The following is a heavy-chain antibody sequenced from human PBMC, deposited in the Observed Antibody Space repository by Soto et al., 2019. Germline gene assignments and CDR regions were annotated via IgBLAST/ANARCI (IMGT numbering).Heavy chain of an antibody. CDR2: INPNSCGT. CDR1: GYTFTGYY. V-gene: IGHV1-2*04. D-gene: IGHD4-17*01. CDR3: ARTQDYGDSVRYYGMDV. J-gene: IGHJ6*02. Sequence: ASVKVSCKASGYTFTGYYMHWVRQAPGQGLEWMGWINPNSCGTNYAQKFQGWVTMTRDTSISTAYMELSRLRSDDTAVYYCARTQDYGDSVRYYGMDVWGQGTTVTVSS.